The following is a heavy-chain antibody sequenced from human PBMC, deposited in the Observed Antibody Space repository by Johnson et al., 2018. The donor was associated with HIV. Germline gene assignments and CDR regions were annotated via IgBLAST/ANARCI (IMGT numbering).Heavy chain of an antibody. CDR2: ISGDAGST. Sequence: VQLVESGGGLVQPGGSLTLSCAASGFTFSNYAMSWVRRAPGKGLEWVSTISGDAGSTYYADSVKGRFTISRDNSKNTLYLQMNSLRAEDTAVYYCAREYYYESPEAFDIWGQGTMVTVSS. CDR1: GFTFSNYA. V-gene: IGHV3-23*04. CDR3: AREYYYESPEAFDI. D-gene: IGHD3-22*01. J-gene: IGHJ3*02.